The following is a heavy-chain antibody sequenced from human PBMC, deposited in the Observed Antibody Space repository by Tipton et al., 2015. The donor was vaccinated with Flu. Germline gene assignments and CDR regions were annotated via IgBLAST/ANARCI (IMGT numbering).Heavy chain of an antibody. Sequence: LRLSCTVSGDSVSNSDYYWNWIRQEPGKGLEWIGHIDFSGSTHYNPSLKSRLTISIDTSKNQFSLRLNGVTGADTAVYYWAREGPYFYGMDVWGQGTTVTVSS. CDR1: GDSVSNSDYY. CDR2: IDFSGST. V-gene: IGHV4-31*03. J-gene: IGHJ6*02. CDR3: AREGPYFYGMDV.